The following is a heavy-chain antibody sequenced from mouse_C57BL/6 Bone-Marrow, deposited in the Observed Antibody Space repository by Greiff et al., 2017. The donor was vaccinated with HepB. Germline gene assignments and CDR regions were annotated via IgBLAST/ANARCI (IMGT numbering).Heavy chain of an antibody. CDR3: ARYTYYYGSSYRYFDV. J-gene: IGHJ1*03. V-gene: IGHV7-3*01. CDR1: GFTFTDYY. D-gene: IGHD1-1*01. Sequence: LVESGGGLVQPGGSLSLSCAASGFTFTDYYMSWVRQPPGKALEWLGFIRNKANGYTTEYSASVKGRFTISRDNSQSILYLQMNALRAEDSATYYCARYTYYYGSSYRYFDVWGTGTTVTVSS. CDR2: IRNKANGYTT.